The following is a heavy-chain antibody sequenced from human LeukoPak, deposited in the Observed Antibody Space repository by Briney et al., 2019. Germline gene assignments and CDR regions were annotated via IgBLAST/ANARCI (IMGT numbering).Heavy chain of an antibody. D-gene: IGHD3-10*01. CDR3: ARHEIRIYYGSGTLNWFDP. V-gene: IGHV4-39*01. CDR1: GDSISSNDYY. Sequence: SETLSLTCTVSGDSISSNDYYWGWIRQPPGKGLEWIGSIYYSGSTYYNPSLKSRVTISVDTSKNQFSLKLNSVTAADTAVYYCARHEIRIYYGSGTLNWFDPWGQGTLVTVSS. CDR2: IYYSGST. J-gene: IGHJ5*02.